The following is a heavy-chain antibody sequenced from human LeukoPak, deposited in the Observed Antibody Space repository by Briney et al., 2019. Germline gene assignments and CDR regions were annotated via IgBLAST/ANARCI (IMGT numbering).Heavy chain of an antibody. CDR3: AKDRGAYTSGYCGQ. CDR2: INHGGGTT. CDR1: GFTSTSYS. J-gene: IGHJ4*02. V-gene: IGHV3-23*01. D-gene: IGHD3-22*01. Sequence: GGSLRLSCAASGFTSTSYSMSWVRQAPGKRLEWVSAINHGGGTTYYADSVKGRFTISRDNSKRTLFLQMNSLRAEDTAVYYCAKDRGAYTSGYCGQWGRGRMVGVCS.